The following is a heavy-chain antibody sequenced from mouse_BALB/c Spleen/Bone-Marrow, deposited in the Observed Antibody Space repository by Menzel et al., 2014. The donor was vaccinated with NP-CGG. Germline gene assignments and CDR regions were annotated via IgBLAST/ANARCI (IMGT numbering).Heavy chain of an antibody. CDR1: GYTFTDYA. D-gene: IGHD1-1*01. CDR3: ARSYYGNYYAMDY. CDR2: ISTYSGNT. Sequence: VQGVESGPELVRPGVSVKISCKGSGYTFTDYAMHWVKQSHAKSLEWIGVISTYSGNTNYNQKFKGKATMTVDKSSSTAYVELARLTSEETAIYYCARSYYGNYYAMDYWGQGTSVTVSS. J-gene: IGHJ4*01. V-gene: IGHV1-67*01.